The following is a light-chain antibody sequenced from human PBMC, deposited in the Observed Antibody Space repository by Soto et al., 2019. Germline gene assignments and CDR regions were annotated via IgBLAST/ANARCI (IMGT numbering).Light chain of an antibody. J-gene: IGKJ5*01. CDR2: DTS. V-gene: IGKV3-15*01. CDR3: QQYSNWPPIT. CDR1: QSVSIH. Sequence: MTQSPGTLSVSTGKSSRRYRRASQSVSIHLAWYQQKPGQAPRLLIYDTSTRATGIPARFSGSGSGTEFTLTISSLQSEDFAVYYCQQYSNWPPITFGQGTRLENK.